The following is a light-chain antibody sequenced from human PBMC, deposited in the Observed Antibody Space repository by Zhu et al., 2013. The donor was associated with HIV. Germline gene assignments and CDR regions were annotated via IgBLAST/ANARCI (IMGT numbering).Light chain of an antibody. CDR3: YSYAGDNTFRSW. Sequence: QSALTQPASVSGSPGQSITISCTGTSSDVGTYDLVSWYQQHPDKAPKLMIYEGSKRPSGVSNRFSGSKSGNTASLAISGLQTDDEAEYYCYSYAGDNTFRSWFGGGTKLTV. V-gene: IGLV2-23*01. CDR1: SSDVGTYDL. CDR2: EGS. J-gene: IGLJ3*02.